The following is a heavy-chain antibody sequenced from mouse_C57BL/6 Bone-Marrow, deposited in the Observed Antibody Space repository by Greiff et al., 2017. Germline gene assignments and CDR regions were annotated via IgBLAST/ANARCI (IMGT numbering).Heavy chain of an antibody. CDR3: ARPVVAPLYAMDY. CDR2: IWSGGST. CDR1: GFSLTSYG. Sequence: VMLVESGPGLVQPSQSLSITCTVSGFSLTSYGVHWVRQSPGKGLEWLGVIWSGGSTDYNAAFISRLSISKDNSKSHVFLKLNSLQDDDTAIYYCARPVVAPLYAMDYWGQGTSVTVSS. V-gene: IGHV2-2*01. D-gene: IGHD1-1*01. J-gene: IGHJ4*01.